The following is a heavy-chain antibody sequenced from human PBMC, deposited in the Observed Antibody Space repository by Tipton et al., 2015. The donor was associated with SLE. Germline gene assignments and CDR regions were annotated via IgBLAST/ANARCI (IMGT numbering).Heavy chain of an antibody. J-gene: IGHJ4*02. CDR3: AKDSGTYYFDF. Sequence: TLSLTCTVSGGSISSYYWSWIRQPPGKGLEWIGYIYYSGSTNYNPSLKSRVTMSVDTSKNQFSLKLSSVTAADTAVYYCAKDSGTYYFDFWGQGVLVNVSS. CDR2: IYYSGST. V-gene: IGHV4-59*01. CDR1: GGSISSYY. D-gene: IGHD1-26*01.